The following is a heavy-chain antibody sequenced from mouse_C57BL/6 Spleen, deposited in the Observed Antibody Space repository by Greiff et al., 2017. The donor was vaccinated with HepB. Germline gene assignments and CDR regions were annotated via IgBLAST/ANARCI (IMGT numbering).Heavy chain of an antibody. CDR1: GYAFSSYW. Sequence: VQLQQSGAELVKPGASVKISCKASGYAFSSYWMNWVKQRPGKGLEWIGQIYPGDGDTNYNGKFKGKATLTADKSSSTAYMQLSSLTSEDSAVYFCARFDPSYYAMDYWGQGTSVTVSS. V-gene: IGHV1-80*01. CDR3: ARFDPSYYAMDY. J-gene: IGHJ4*01. CDR2: IYPGDGDT.